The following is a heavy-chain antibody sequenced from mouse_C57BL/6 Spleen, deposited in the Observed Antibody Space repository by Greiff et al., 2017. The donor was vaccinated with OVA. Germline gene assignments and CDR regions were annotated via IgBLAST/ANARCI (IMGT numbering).Heavy chain of an antibody. CDR1: GYTFTDYY. D-gene: IGHD2-13*01. CDR2: INPNNGGT. V-gene: IGHV1-26*01. J-gene: IGHJ1*03. CDR3: ARGVRREYFDV. Sequence: VQLQQSGPELVKPGASVKISCKASGYTFTDYYMNWVKQSHGKSLEWIGDINPNNGGTSYNQKFKGKATLTVDKSSSTAYMGLRSLTSEDSAGDYCARGVRREYFDVWGTGTTVTVSS.